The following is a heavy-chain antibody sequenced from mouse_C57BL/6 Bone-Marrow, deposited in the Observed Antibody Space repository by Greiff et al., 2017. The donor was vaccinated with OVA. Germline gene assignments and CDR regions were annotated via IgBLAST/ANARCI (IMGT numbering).Heavy chain of an antibody. CDR2: IYPRSGNT. V-gene: IGHV1-81*01. Sequence: VHLVESGAELARPGASVKLSCKASGYTFTSYGISWVKQRTGQGLEWIGEIYPRSGNTYYNEKFKGKATLTADKSSSTAYMELRSLTSEDSAVYFCAREIYGSSCDYWGQGTTLTVSS. D-gene: IGHD1-1*01. J-gene: IGHJ2*01. CDR3: AREIYGSSCDY. CDR1: GYTFTSYG.